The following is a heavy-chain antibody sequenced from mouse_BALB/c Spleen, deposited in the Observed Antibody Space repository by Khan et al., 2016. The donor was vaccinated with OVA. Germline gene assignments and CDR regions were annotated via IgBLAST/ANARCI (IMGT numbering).Heavy chain of an antibody. J-gene: IGHJ3*01. D-gene: IGHD2-4*01. V-gene: IGHV1S81*02. CDR2: INPSNGGT. Sequence: QVQLQQPGAELVKPGASVKLSCKASGYTFTSYYMYWVKQRPGQGLEWIGGINPSNGGTKFNEKFKSRATMTVDKSSSTAYMQLSSLTSEDSAVYDSTRGGACATMMSWFADWGQGTLVTVS. CDR1: GYTFTSYY. CDR3: TRGGACATMMSWFAD.